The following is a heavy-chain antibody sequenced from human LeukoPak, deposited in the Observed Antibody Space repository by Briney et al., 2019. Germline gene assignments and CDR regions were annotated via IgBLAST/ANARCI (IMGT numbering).Heavy chain of an antibody. CDR2: IYYSGST. CDR3: ARAELTGPFAP. D-gene: IGHD3-9*01. Sequence: SETLSLTCTVSGGSISSSSYYWGWLRQPPGKGLEWIGSIYYSGSTYYNPSLKSRVTISVDTSKNQFSLKLSSVIAADTAVYYCARAELTGPFAPWGQGTLVTVSS. J-gene: IGHJ5*02. V-gene: IGHV4-39*07. CDR1: GGSISSSSYY.